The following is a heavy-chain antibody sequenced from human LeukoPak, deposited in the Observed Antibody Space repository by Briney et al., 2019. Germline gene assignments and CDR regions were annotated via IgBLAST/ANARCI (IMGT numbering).Heavy chain of an antibody. CDR3: ARNSKYCTNGVCFRSHAFDI. V-gene: IGHV4-39*07. CDR2: INHSGST. Sequence: PSETLSLTCTVSGGSISSGSYYWSWIRQPPGKGLEWIGEINHSGSTNYNPSLKSRVTISVDTSKNQFSLKLSSVTAADTAVYYCARNSKYCTNGVCFRSHAFDIWGQGTMVTVSS. J-gene: IGHJ3*02. D-gene: IGHD2-8*01. CDR1: GGSISSGSYY.